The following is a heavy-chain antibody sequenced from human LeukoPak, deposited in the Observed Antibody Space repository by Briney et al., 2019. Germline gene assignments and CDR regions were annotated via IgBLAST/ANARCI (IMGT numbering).Heavy chain of an antibody. V-gene: IGHV3-21*01. D-gene: IGHD6-6*01. J-gene: IGHJ5*02. CDR3: ARGSSNVAARNNWFDP. CDR2: ISGSSSYI. CDR1: GFAFGSYS. Sequence: PGGSLRLSCAASGFAFGSYSMNWVRQAPGKGLEWVSSISGSSSYIYYADSMKGRFTISRDNAKNSLYLQMNSLRAEDTAVYYCARGSSNVAARNNWFDPWGQGTLVTVSS.